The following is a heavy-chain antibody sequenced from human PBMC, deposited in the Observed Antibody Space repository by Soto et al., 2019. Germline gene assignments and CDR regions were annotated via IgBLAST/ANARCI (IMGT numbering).Heavy chain of an antibody. Sequence: GESLKISCKASGYSFTTYWIGWVRQMPGKGLEWMGIIYPGDSDTRYSPSFQGQVTISADKSISTAYLQWSSLKASDTAMYYCARRSDSSGFYAFDIWGQGTMVTVSS. V-gene: IGHV5-51*01. D-gene: IGHD3-22*01. CDR1: GYSFTTYW. CDR2: IYPGDSDT. CDR3: ARRSDSSGFYAFDI. J-gene: IGHJ3*02.